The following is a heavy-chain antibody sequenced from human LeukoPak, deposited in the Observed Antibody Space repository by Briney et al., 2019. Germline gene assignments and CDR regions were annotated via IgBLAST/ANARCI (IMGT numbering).Heavy chain of an antibody. CDR3: AKEYGAGDYYDSSGYFDY. D-gene: IGHD3-22*01. J-gene: IGHJ4*02. V-gene: IGHV3-11*01. Sequence: PGGSLRLSCAASGFTFSDYHMSWIRQAPGKGLEWVSYISSSGSTIYYADSVKGRFTISRDNSKNTLYLQMNSLRAEDTAVYYCAKEYGAGDYYDSSGYFDYWGQGTLVTVSS. CDR1: GFTFSDYH. CDR2: ISSSGSTI.